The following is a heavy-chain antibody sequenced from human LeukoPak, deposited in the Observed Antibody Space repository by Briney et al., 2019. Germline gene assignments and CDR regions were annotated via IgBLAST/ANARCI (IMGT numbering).Heavy chain of an antibody. D-gene: IGHD4-17*01. CDR3: AKDRTYDYGTYDAFDI. V-gene: IGHV3-30*18. CDR2: TSYDGNEK. Sequence: PGRSLRLSCAASGFTFSSFGMHWVRQAPGKGLEWVTVTSYDGNEKYYADSVKGRFTISRDNSKNTVYLQMDSLRPEDTAVYYCAKDRTYDYGTYDAFDIWGPGTMVTVSS. J-gene: IGHJ3*02. CDR1: GFTFSSFG.